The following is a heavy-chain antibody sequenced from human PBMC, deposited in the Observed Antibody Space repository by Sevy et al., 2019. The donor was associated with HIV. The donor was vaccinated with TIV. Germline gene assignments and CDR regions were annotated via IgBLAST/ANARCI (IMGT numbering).Heavy chain of an antibody. Sequence: LETLSLTCAVYGGSFSGYYWNWIRQSPGKGLEWIGEINHSGSTHYNPSLKSRVTISVDTSKNQFSLRLNSVTAADTAVYYCARAPPVVVVPGAPSWFDPWGQGTLVTVSS. V-gene: IGHV4-34*01. J-gene: IGHJ5*02. CDR2: INHSGST. CDR3: ARAPPVVVVPGAPSWFDP. D-gene: IGHD2-2*01. CDR1: GGSFSGYY.